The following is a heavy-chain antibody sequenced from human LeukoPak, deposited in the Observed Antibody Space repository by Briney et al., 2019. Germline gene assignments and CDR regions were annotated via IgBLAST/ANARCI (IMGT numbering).Heavy chain of an antibody. CDR2: IYTSGST. J-gene: IGHJ5*02. Sequence: PSETLSLTCAVYGGSFSGYYWSWIRQPAGKGLEWIGRIYTSGSTNYNPSLKSRVTISVDTSKSQFSLKLSSVTAADTAVYYCARDKLASIAVAGINWFDPWGQGTLVTVSS. CDR3: ARDKLASIAVAGINWFDP. CDR1: GGSFSGYY. V-gene: IGHV4-4*07. D-gene: IGHD6-19*01.